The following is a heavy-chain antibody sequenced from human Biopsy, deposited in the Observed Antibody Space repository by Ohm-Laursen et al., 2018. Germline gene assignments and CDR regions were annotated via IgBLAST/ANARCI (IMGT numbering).Heavy chain of an antibody. D-gene: IGHD3-10*01. V-gene: IGHV4-39*01. CDR2: IYYSGST. CDR3: ARRIPDYGSGSYFDAFDI. Sequence: SDTLSLTCTVSGGSISSSTYWWGWIRQPPEKGLDWIGSIYYSGSTYYNPSLKSRFTISVDTSKNQFSLKLSSVTAADTAVYYCARRIPDYGSGSYFDAFDIWGRGTMVTVSS. CDR1: GGSISSSTYW. J-gene: IGHJ3*02.